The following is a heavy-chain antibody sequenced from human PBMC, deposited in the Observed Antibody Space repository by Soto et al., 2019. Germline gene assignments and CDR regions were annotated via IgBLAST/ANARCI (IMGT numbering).Heavy chain of an antibody. CDR3: ARDTSPDGYNHYYFDY. V-gene: IGHV3-30-3*01. Sequence: PGGSLRLSCAASGFTFSSYAMHWVRQAPGKGLEWVAVISYDGSNKYYAESVKGRFTISRDNSKNTLYLQMNSLRAEDTAVYFCARDTSPDGYNHYYFDYWGQGTLVTVSS. CDR2: ISYDGSNK. J-gene: IGHJ4*02. CDR1: GFTFSSYA. D-gene: IGHD5-12*01.